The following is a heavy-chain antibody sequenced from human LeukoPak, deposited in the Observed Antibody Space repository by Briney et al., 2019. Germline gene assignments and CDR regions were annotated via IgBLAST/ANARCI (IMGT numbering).Heavy chain of an antibody. CDR3: ASSVAIGTRADY. CDR1: GFTFSSSA. J-gene: IGHJ4*02. Sequence: GGSLRLSCAASGFTFSSSAMSWVRQVPGKGLEWVSGISASGGSTYYADSVRGRFTISRDNAKNSLYLQMNSLRAEDTAVYYCASSVAIGTRADYWGQGTLVTVSS. D-gene: IGHD6-19*01. V-gene: IGHV3-23*01. CDR2: ISASGGST.